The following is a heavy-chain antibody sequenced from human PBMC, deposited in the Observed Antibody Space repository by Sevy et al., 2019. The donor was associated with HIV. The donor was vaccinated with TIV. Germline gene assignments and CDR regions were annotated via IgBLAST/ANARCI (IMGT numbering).Heavy chain of an antibody. D-gene: IGHD5-18*01. Sequence: GGSLRLSCSTSGFTFFNSAMHWVRQAPGKGLEYVSAISSNGGSTYYADSVKGRFRISRDNVNNTLHLQMSSVRAEDTCVYYCVKSRGYSYAPDDQKYEMDVWGQGTTVTVSS. J-gene: IGHJ6*02. V-gene: IGHV3-64D*06. CDR3: VKSRGYSYAPDDQKYEMDV. CDR1: GFTFFNSA. CDR2: ISSNGGST.